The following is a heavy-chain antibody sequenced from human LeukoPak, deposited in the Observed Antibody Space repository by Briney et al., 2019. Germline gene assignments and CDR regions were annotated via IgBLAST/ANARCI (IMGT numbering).Heavy chain of an antibody. J-gene: IGHJ4*02. CDR3: ARGRVVLLRPGANFDY. CDR1: GYTFTSYG. V-gene: IGHV1-18*01. Sequence: GASVKVSCKASGYTFTSYGISWVRQAPGQGLEWMGWISAYNGNTNYAQKLQGRVTMTTDTSTSTAYMELRSLRSDDTAVYYCARGRVVLLRPGANFDYWGQGTLVTVSS. CDR2: ISAYNGNT. D-gene: IGHD1-14*01.